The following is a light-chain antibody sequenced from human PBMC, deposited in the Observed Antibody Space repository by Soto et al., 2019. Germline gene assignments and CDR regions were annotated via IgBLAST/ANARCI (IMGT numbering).Light chain of an antibody. CDR1: QSVSNW. Sequence: DIQMTQSPSTMSASVGDRVTITCRASQSVSNWLAWYQQKRGKAPELLIYDASSLKSGVPSRFGGSGSGTSFPLTIRRRQPDDFTTYYCQHNNTYSTFGQGTTVEIK. CDR3: QHNNTYST. V-gene: IGKV1-5*01. J-gene: IGKJ1*01. CDR2: DAS.